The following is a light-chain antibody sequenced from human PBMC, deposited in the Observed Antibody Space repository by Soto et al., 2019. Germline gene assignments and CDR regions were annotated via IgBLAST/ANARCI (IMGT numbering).Light chain of an antibody. CDR2: GNN. Sequence: QSVLTQPPSVSGAPGQRVTISCTGSSSNIGAGYDVHWYQQLPGTAPKPLIYGNNNRPAGVPDRFSGSKSGTSASLAITGLQADDEAGYYCQSYDSSLSGSGVFGGGTKLTVL. CDR3: QSYDSSLSGSGV. CDR1: SSNIGAGYD. V-gene: IGLV1-40*01. J-gene: IGLJ3*02.